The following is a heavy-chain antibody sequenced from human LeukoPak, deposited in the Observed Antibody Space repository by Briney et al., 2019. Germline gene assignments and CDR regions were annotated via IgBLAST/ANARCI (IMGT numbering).Heavy chain of an antibody. V-gene: IGHV5-51*01. Sequence: GGSLRLSCEASGLTFSRDWMGWVRQAPGKGLEWMGIIYPGDSDTRYSPSFRGQVTISADKSISTAYLQWNSLKASDTAMYYCARGPGIDGLLPWGQGTLVTVSS. CDR1: GLTFSRDW. J-gene: IGHJ4*02. D-gene: IGHD3/OR15-3a*01. CDR2: IYPGDSDT. CDR3: ARGPGIDGLLP.